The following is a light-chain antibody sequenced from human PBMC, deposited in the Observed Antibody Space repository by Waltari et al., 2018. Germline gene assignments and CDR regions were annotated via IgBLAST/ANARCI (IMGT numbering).Light chain of an antibody. CDR2: DVS. V-gene: IGLV2-23*02. CDR1: SSDIGRYDI. Sequence: QSALTLPAAVSGSPGQSVTISCTGASSDIGRYDIVFWYQQHPGNAPKLVISDVSQRPSGVSDRFSGSKSGDTASLTISGLQFEDEADYYCCSYAGNYVWVFGGGTRLTVL. J-gene: IGLJ3*02. CDR3: CSYAGNYVWV.